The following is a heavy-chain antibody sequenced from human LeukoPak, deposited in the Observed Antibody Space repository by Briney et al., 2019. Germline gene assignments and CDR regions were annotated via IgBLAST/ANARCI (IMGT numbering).Heavy chain of an antibody. D-gene: IGHD2-2*01. V-gene: IGHV4-38-2*02. CDR3: ARGAGYCSSTSCTDGWFDP. Sequence: SETLSLTCTVSGYSISSGYYWGWIRQPPGKGLEWIGSIYHSGSTYYNPSLKSRVTISVDTSKNQFSLKLSSVTAAHTAVYYCARGAGYCSSTSCTDGWFDPWGQGTLVTVSS. CDR1: GYSISSGYY. CDR2: IYHSGST. J-gene: IGHJ5*02.